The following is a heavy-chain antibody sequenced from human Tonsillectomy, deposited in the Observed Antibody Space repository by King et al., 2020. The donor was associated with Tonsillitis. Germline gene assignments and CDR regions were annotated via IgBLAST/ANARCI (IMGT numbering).Heavy chain of an antibody. V-gene: IGHV4-34*01. Sequence: VQLQQWGAGLLKPSETLSLTCAVYGGSFSGYSWSWIRQPPGKGLEWIGELNHSGSTNYNPSLKSRVTISVDTSKNQFSLKLSSVTAADTAVYYCAGLSSSSCFDYWGQGTLVAVSS. CDR3: AGLSSSSCFDY. J-gene: IGHJ4*02. D-gene: IGHD6-13*01. CDR1: GGSFSGYS. CDR2: LNHSGST.